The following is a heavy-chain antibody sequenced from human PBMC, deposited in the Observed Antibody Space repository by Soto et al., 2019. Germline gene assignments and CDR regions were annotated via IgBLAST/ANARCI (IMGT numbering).Heavy chain of an antibody. V-gene: IGHV3-23*01. CDR2: ISGSGGST. Sequence: GGSLRLSCAASGFTFSSYAMSWVRQAPGKGLEWVSAISGSGGSTYYADSVKGRFTISRDNSKNTLYLQMNSLRAEDTAVYYCAKEMVTTGPAGFQYYYYMDVWGKGTTVTVSS. CDR3: AKEMVTTGPAGFQYYYYMDV. CDR1: GFTFSSYA. D-gene: IGHD4-4*01. J-gene: IGHJ6*03.